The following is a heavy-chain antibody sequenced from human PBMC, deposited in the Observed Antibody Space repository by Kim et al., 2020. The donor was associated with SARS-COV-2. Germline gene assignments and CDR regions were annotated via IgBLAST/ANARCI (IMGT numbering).Heavy chain of an antibody. CDR2: IYYSGRT. D-gene: IGHD3-22*01. V-gene: IGHV3-66*01. CDR3: ARAGYYDSSGHYF. Sequence: GGSLRLSCAASGFSVRNTYLSWFHQPPGKGLEWVSLIYYSGRTFYADSVKGRFTVSKDNSKDTLYLQMNSLGAEDTAVYYCARAGYYDSSGHYF. J-gene: IGHJ2*01. CDR1: GFSVRNTY.